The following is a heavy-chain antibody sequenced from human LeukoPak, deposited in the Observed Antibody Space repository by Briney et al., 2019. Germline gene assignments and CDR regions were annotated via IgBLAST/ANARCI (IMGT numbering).Heavy chain of an antibody. CDR1: GYSFTDYW. CDR3: ARPLHSSGYYRNNDAFDI. J-gene: IGHJ3*02. V-gene: IGHV5-51*01. CDR2: IYPGDSDI. Sequence: GESLKISCKGSGYSFTDYWIGWVRQMPGKGLEWMGIIYPGDSDIKYSPSIQGQVTISADKSISTAYLQWSSLKASDTAMYYCARPLHSSGYYRNNDAFDIWGQGTMVTVSS. D-gene: IGHD3-22*01.